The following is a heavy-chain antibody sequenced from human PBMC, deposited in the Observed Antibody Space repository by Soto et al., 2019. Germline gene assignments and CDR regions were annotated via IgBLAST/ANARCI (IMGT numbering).Heavy chain of an antibody. V-gene: IGHV3-23*01. J-gene: IGHJ4*02. CDR1: GFTFSDYY. Sequence: GSLRLSCAASGFTFSDYYTSWIRQAPGKGLEWVSYISGSGTSTYYADSVKGRFTISRDNSKNTLYLQMNSLRAEDTAVYYCAKDRQYYDFWSGYSYYFDYWGQGTLVTVSS. D-gene: IGHD3-3*01. CDR2: ISGSGTST. CDR3: AKDRQYYDFWSGYSYYFDY.